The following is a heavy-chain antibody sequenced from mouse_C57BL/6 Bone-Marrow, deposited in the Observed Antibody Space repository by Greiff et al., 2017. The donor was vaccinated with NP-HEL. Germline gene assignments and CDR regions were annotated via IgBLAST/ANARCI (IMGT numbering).Heavy chain of an antibody. D-gene: IGHD2-12*01. CDR1: GYTFTSYW. J-gene: IGHJ3*01. CDR3: AIPYYRFAY. Sequence: QVQLKQPGAELVKPGASVKVSCKASGYTFTSYWMHWVKQRPGQGLEWIGRINPSDSDTNYNQKFKGKATLTVDKSSSTAYMQISSLTSEDSAVYYCAIPYYRFAYWGQGTLVTVSA. V-gene: IGHV1-74*01. CDR2: INPSDSDT.